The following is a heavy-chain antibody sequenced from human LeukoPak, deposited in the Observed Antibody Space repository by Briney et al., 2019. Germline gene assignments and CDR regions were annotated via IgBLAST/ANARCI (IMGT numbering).Heavy chain of an antibody. D-gene: IGHD3-22*01. J-gene: IGHJ4*02. CDR1: GYTFTGYY. CDR3: ARVAIAMKLVGFDY. V-gene: IGHV1-2*06. CDR2: INLNSGGT. Sequence: ALVKVSCTASGYTFTGYYMHWVRQAPGQGLEWMGRINLNSGGTNYAQKFQGRVTMTRDTSISTAYMDLSRLASDDTAVYYCARVAIAMKLVGFDYWGQGTLVTVSS.